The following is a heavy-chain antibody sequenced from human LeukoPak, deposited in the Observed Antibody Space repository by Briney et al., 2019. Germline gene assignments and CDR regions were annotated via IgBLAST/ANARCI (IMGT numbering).Heavy chain of an antibody. CDR1: GDTFSSYG. CDR2: FVPIFTTP. Sequence: GSSVKVSCKASGDTFSSYGLNWVRQAPGQGLEWMGGFVPIFTTPNNAHKSQGRVTFTTDASTSTAYMELSSLRSEDTAVYYCVRVARDYGLDSYHCIDVWGEGTTVTVS. J-gene: IGHJ6*03. CDR3: VRVARDYGLDSYHCIDV. D-gene: IGHD4/OR15-4a*01. V-gene: IGHV1-69*05.